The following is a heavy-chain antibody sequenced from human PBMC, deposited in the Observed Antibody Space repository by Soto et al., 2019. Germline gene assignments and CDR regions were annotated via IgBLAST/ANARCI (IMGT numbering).Heavy chain of an antibody. CDR3: AAQGGLESRYFYALFA. CDR1: AGSVTSDPYY. CDR2: MYYTGST. D-gene: IGHD2-15*01. J-gene: IGHJ5*02. V-gene: IGHV4-31*03. Sequence: QVQLQQSGPGLVKPSETLSLTCTVPAGSVTSDPYYWTWVRRRPGKGLEWIGYMYYTGSTYYSPSLRSRVSISRDTSKNQFSLRLTSVTAADTAVYYCAAQGGLESRYFYALFAWGQGTLVTVSS.